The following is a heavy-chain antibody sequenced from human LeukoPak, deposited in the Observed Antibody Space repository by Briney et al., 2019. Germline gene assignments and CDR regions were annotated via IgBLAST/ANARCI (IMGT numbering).Heavy chain of an antibody. CDR2: IRYDGSNK. V-gene: IGHV3-30*02. D-gene: IGHD3-22*01. J-gene: IGHJ5*01. Sequence: GGSLRLSCAASGFTFSSYGMHWVRQAPGKGLEWVAFIRYDGSNKYYADSVKGRFTISRDNSKNTLYLQMNSLRAEDTAVYYCAKDRPNFHENSGHYYRRDGDSWGQGTLVTVSS. CDR3: AKDRPNFHENSGHYYRRDGDS. CDR1: GFTFSSYG.